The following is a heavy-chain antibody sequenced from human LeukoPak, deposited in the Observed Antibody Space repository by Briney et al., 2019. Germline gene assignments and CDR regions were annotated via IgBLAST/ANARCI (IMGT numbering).Heavy chain of an antibody. CDR1: GFNFDNYA. CDR3: ARTYSYGAGTYSSFGY. V-gene: IGHV3-64*01. D-gene: IGHD3-10*01. J-gene: IGHJ4*02. CDR2: LSPNGDST. Sequence: QPGGSLRLSCAAFGFNFDNYALHWVRQAPGKGLEYVSGLSPNGDSTYYATSVKGRFTITRHNPQHTLFLQMGSLRVEDTAVYYCARTYSYGAGTYSSFGYWGQGTLVSVSP.